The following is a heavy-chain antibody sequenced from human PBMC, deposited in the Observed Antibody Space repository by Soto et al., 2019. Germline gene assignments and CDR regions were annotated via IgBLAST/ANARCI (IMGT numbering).Heavy chain of an antibody. D-gene: IGHD3-3*01. Sequence: TGGSLRLSCAASEFTFSTYPMHWVRQAPGKGLEWVAVISYDETNKYYADSVKGRFTISRDNSKNTLYLQMNNLRADDTAVYYCARGASDFWGAYPEIHFFGYWGHGTLVTVSS. V-gene: IGHV3-30-3*01. CDR3: ARGASDFWGAYPEIHFFGY. CDR1: EFTFSTYP. CDR2: ISYDETNK. J-gene: IGHJ4*01.